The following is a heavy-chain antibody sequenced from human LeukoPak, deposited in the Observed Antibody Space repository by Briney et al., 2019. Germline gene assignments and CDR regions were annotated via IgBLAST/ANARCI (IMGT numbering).Heavy chain of an antibody. D-gene: IGHD3-3*01. CDR1: GFTFDDYG. J-gene: IGHJ4*02. CDR3: ASMGSYDFWSGPDRGFDY. V-gene: IGHV3-20*04. CDR2: INWNGGST. Sequence: GGSLRLSCAASGFTFDDYGMSWVRQAPGKGLEWVSGINWNGGSTGYADSVKGRFTISRDNAKNSLYLQMNSLRAKDTALYYCASMGSYDFWSGPDRGFDYWGQGTLVTVSS.